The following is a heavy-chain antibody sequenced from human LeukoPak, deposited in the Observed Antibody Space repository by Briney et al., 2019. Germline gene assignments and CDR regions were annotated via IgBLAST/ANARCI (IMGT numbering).Heavy chain of an antibody. D-gene: IGHD6-13*01. CDR2: INHSGST. Sequence: PSETLSLTCAVYGGSFSGYYWSWIRQPPGKGLEWIGEINHSGSTNYNPSLKSRVTISVDTSKNQFSLKLSSVTAADTAVYYCARDPGTYSSSASYWGQGTLVTVSS. CDR1: GGSFSGYY. V-gene: IGHV4-34*01. CDR3: ARDPGTYSSSASY. J-gene: IGHJ1*01.